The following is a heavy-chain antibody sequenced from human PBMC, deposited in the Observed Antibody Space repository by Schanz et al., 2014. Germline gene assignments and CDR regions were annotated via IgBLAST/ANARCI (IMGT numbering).Heavy chain of an antibody. D-gene: IGHD2-21*01. CDR1: TFTFSSYW. CDR2: IDRDGSRT. J-gene: IGHJ4*02. Sequence: EVQLVESGGGLVQPGGSLRLSCAASTFTFSSYWMHWVRQAPGKGLVWVSRIDRDGSRTNYADSVKGRFTISRDNSKNTLYLQMNSLRAEDTAVYYCAKGQLLSYYFDYWGQGTLVTVSS. V-gene: IGHV3-74*01. CDR3: AKGQLLSYYFDY.